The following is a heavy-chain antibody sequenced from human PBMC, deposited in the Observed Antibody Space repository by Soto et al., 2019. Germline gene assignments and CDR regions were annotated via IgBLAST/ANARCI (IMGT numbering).Heavy chain of an antibody. V-gene: IGHV3-66*01. CDR1: GFTVSSNY. Sequence: GGSLRLSCAASGFTVSSNYMSWVRQAPGKGQEWVSVIYSGGSTYYADSVKGRFTISRDNSKNTLYLQMNSLRAEDTAVYYCAREYCSGGSCYQKDYYYYYYMDVWGKGTTVTVSS. CDR3: AREYCSGGSCYQKDYYYYYYMDV. D-gene: IGHD2-15*01. J-gene: IGHJ6*03. CDR2: IYSGGST.